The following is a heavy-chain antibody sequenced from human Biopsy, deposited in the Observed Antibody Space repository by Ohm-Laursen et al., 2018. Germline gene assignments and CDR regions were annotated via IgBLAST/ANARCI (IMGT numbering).Heavy chain of an antibody. D-gene: IGHD3-9*01. J-gene: IGHJ5*01. CDR2: FSYDGINK. CDR3: AKQGATILSSFDS. V-gene: IGHV3-30*18. CDR1: GFTFSSHG. Sequence: SLRLPCAASGFTFSSHGMHWVRQAPGKGLEWVAHFSYDGINKHYADSVKGRFTISRDNSKNRLYLQMNSLRGEDTAVYYCAKQGATILSSFDSWGQGTLVTVSS.